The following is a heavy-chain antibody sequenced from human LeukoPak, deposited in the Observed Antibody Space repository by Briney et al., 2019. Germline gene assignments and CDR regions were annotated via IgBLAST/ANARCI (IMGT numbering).Heavy chain of an antibody. Sequence: GGSLRLPCAASGFTFSSYAMSWVRQAPGKGLEWVSAISGSGGSTYYADSVKGRFTISRDNSKNTLYLQMNSLRAEDTAVYYCAKDPQRANWFDPWGQGTLVTVSS. V-gene: IGHV3-23*01. J-gene: IGHJ5*02. CDR3: AKDPQRANWFDP. CDR1: GFTFSSYA. CDR2: ISGSGGST.